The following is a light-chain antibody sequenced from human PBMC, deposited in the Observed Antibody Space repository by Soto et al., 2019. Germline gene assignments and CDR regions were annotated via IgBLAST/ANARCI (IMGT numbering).Light chain of an antibody. CDR2: SNN. J-gene: IGLJ2*01. V-gene: IGLV1-44*01. CDR1: SSNIGSNT. Sequence: QSVLTQPPSASGTPGQRVTISCSGSSSNIGSNTVNWYQQLPGTAPKLLIYSNNQRPSGVPDRLSGSKSGTSASLAISGLQSEDEADYYSAAWDDSLNGSVFGGGTKLTVL. CDR3: AAWDDSLNGSV.